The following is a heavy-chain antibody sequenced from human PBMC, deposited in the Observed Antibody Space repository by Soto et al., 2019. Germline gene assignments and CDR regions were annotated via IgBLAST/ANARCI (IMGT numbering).Heavy chain of an antibody. Sequence: QLQLQESGSGLVKPSQTLSLTCAVSGGSISSGGYSWGWIRQPPGKGLEWIGYIYHSGSTYYNPSLKSRVTISVDRSKNQFSLKLSSVTAADTAVYYCARVGYYYDSSGYYFPHFDYWGQGTLVTVSS. CDR2: IYHSGST. CDR3: ARVGYYYDSSGYYFPHFDY. D-gene: IGHD3-22*01. J-gene: IGHJ4*02. V-gene: IGHV4-30-2*01. CDR1: GGSISSGGYS.